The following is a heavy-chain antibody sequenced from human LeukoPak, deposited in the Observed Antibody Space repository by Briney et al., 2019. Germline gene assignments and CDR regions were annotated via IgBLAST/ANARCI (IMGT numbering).Heavy chain of an antibody. V-gene: IGHV3-11*03. D-gene: IGHD3-10*01. J-gene: IGHJ6*02. CDR1: GFTFSDYC. Sequence: GGSLRLSCAASGFTFSDYCMNWIRKAPGKGLEWVSYISSSSSYTNYADSVKARFTISRDNAKNSLYLQMNSLRPEDTAVYYCASITMVRGVINRPENYGMDVWGQGTTVTVSS. CDR2: ISSSSSYT. CDR3: ASITMVRGVINRPENYGMDV.